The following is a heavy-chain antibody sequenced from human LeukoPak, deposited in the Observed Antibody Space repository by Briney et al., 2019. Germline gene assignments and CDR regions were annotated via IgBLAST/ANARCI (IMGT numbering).Heavy chain of an antibody. J-gene: IGHJ4*02. CDR3: ARSPVVAPMGY. Sequence: GASVTVSCKASGYTFTIYGISWVRQAPGQGLEWMGWISAYNGNTNYAQKLQGRVTMTTDTSTSTAYMELRSLRSDDTAVYYCARSPVVAPMGYWGQGTLVTVSS. CDR1: GYTFTIYG. D-gene: IGHD3-22*01. V-gene: IGHV1-18*01. CDR2: ISAYNGNT.